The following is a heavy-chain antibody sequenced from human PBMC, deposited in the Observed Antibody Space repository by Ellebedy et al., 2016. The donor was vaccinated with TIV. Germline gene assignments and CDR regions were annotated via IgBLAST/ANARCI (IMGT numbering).Heavy chain of an antibody. Sequence: SETLSLXXTVSGGSISSYYWCWIRQPPGKGLEWIGYIYYSGSTNYNPSLKSRVTISVDTSKNQFSLKLSSVTAADTAVYYYARGLVVADYYYYYMDVWGKGTTVTVSS. CDR3: ARGLVVADYYYYYMDV. CDR2: IYYSGST. CDR1: GGSISSYY. J-gene: IGHJ6*03. V-gene: IGHV4-59*01. D-gene: IGHD2-2*01.